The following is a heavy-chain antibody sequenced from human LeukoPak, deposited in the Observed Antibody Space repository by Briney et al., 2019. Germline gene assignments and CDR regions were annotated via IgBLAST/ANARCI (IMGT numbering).Heavy chain of an antibody. CDR2: IHNDGTMG. Sequence: GGSLRLSCATSGFTFSRLGMQWVRQAPGKGLEWVAVIHNDGTMGQYADSVKGRLTISKDFSRNTLQLQMHSLRDDDTAVYYCAKEGDEFRGYLDVWGKGTTVTVSS. V-gene: IGHV3-30*02. J-gene: IGHJ6*04. CDR3: AKEGDEFRGYLDV. CDR1: GFTFSRLG. D-gene: IGHD5-12*01.